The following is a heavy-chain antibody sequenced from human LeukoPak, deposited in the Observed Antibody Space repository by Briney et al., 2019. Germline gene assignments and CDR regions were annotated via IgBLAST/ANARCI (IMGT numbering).Heavy chain of an antibody. CDR3: TKEFCGSHAACAGGSYYDF. CDR2: IGVTGDT. D-gene: IGHD2-2*01. Sequence: PGGSLRLSCAASGFTFSKDDFHWVRQAPGKGLEWVAAIGVTGDTYYADSVKGRFTISREDAANSLYLQMRSLGAGDTALYYCTKEFCGSHAACAGGSYYDFWGRGALVTVSS. CDR1: GFTFSKDD. J-gene: IGHJ2*01. V-gene: IGHV3-13*01.